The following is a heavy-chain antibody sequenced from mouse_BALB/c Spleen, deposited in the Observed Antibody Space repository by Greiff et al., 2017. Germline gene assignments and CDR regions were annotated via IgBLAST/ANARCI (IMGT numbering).Heavy chain of an antibody. CDR1: GYTFTSYN. Sequence: QVQLQQSGAELVKPGASVKMSYKASGYTFTSYNMHWVKQTPGQGLEWIGAIYPGNGDTSYNQKFKGKATLTADKSSSTAYMQLSSLTSEDSAVYYCARVTTRYYAMDYWGQGTSVTVSS. V-gene: IGHV1-12*01. CDR2: IYPGNGDT. J-gene: IGHJ4*01. CDR3: ARVTTRYYAMDY. D-gene: IGHD1-1*01.